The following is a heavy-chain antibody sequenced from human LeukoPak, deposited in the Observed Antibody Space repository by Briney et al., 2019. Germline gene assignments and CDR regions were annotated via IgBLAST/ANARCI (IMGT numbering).Heavy chain of an antibody. CDR2: IDLDDDK. CDR3: ARTRIAARSYYFDY. CDR1: GFSLSSSGMR. D-gene: IGHD6-6*01. Sequence: SGPALVKPTQTLTLTCTFSGFSLSSSGMRVSWIRQPPGKALEWLARIDLDDDKFYSTSLKTRLTISKDTSKNQVVLTMSNMDPVDTATYYCARTRIAARSYYFDYWGQGTLVTVSS. J-gene: IGHJ4*02. V-gene: IGHV2-70*04.